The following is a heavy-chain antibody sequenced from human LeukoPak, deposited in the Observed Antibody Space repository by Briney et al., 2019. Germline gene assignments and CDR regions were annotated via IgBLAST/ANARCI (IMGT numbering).Heavy chain of an antibody. CDR1: GFTFSSYA. J-gene: IGHJ5*02. V-gene: IGHV3-30-3*01. Sequence: PGGSLRLSCAASGFTFSSYAMHWVRQAPGKGLEWVAVISYDGSNKYYADSVKGRFTISRDNSKNTLYLQMNSLRAEDTAVYYCARDSSPWGQGTLVTVSS. D-gene: IGHD2/OR15-2a*01. CDR2: ISYDGSNK. CDR3: ARDSSP.